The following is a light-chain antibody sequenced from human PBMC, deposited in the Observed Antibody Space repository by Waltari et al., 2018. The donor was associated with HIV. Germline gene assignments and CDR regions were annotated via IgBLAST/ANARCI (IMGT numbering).Light chain of an antibody. CDR2: QDR. Sequence: SYDLTQPPSVSVSPGQTASITCSGDKLGDKYACWYQQKPDQSPVRVIYQDRKRPSGIPERFSGSNSGNTATLTISGTQAMDEADYYCQAWDSSSVVFGGGTKLTVL. V-gene: IGLV3-1*01. CDR1: KLGDKY. CDR3: QAWDSSSVV. J-gene: IGLJ2*01.